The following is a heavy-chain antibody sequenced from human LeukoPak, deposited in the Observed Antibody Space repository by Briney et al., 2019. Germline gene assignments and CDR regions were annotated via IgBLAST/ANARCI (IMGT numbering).Heavy chain of an antibody. CDR3: AVELDGYNSQY. Sequence: SETLSLTCAVYGGSFSGYYWSWIRQPPGKGLEWIGEINHSGSTNYNPSLKSRVTISVDTSKNQFSLKLSSVTAADTAVYYCAVELDGYNSQYWGQGTLVTVSS. CDR2: INHSGST. V-gene: IGHV4-34*01. CDR1: GGSFSGYY. J-gene: IGHJ4*02. D-gene: IGHD5-24*01.